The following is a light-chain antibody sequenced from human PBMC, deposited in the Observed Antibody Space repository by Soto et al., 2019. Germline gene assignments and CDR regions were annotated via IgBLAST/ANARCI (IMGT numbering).Light chain of an antibody. J-gene: IGKJ5*01. CDR3: QQYGSLIT. Sequence: SPGTLSLSPGERATLSCRASQSVSSSYLAWYQQKPGQAPRLLIYGASSRATGIPDRFSGSGSGTDFTLTISILEPEDFAVYYCQQYGSLITFCQGTRLEI. V-gene: IGKV3-20*01. CDR2: GAS. CDR1: QSVSSSY.